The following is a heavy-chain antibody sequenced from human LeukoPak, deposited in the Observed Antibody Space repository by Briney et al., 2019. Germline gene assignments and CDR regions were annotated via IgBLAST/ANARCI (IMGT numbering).Heavy chain of an antibody. D-gene: IGHD3-9*01. CDR3: ARGYYDILAGYSESAFDI. CDR2: IYNSGST. CDR1: LGSISSYY. Sequence: SETLSLTSTVSLGSISSYYWSWIWQPPRKGLWWIGYIYNSGSTNYKPSLKSRVTILVGTSKNQFSLKLSSVTAADTAVYYCARGYYDILAGYSESAFDIWGQGTKVTVSS. J-gene: IGHJ3*02. V-gene: IGHV4-59*01.